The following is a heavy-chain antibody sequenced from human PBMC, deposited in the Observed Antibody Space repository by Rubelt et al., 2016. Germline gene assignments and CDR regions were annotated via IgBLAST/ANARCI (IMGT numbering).Heavy chain of an antibody. D-gene: IGHD5-24*01. CDR1: GGSISSYY. CDR2: IHYSGST. CDR3: ARGQGRDGYIH. Sequence: QVQLLESGPGLVKSSETLSLTCTVSGGSISSYYWSWIRQPPGKGLEWIAYIHYSGSTKYDPSLKSRVTISVDTSKNQFSLRVNSVTAADTAVYYCARGQGRDGYIHWGQGTLVTVSS. V-gene: IGHV4-59*01. J-gene: IGHJ4*02.